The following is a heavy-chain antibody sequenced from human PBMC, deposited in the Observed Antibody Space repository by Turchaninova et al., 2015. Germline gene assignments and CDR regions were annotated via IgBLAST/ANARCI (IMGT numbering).Heavy chain of an antibody. CDR3: ARVDSWYRSWFDP. J-gene: IGHJ5*02. D-gene: IGHD6-13*01. Sequence: QLQLQESGPGRVKPSETLAPTCPVSGGSISTNTYYCGWIRQPPWKGLEWIVSIHHTWSTYYNPSLKSRVTISIDTSNNQFSLKLTSVTAADTAVYYCARVDSWYRSWFDPWGQGTLVTVSS. CDR1: GGSISTNTYY. V-gene: IGHV4-39*01. CDR2: IHHTWST.